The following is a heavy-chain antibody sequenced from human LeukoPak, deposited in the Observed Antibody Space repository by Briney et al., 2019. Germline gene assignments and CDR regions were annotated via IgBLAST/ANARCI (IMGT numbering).Heavy chain of an antibody. CDR3: ARLATTVTTNWYFDL. CDR1: GGSISSYY. CDR2: IYYSGST. V-gene: IGHV4-59*08. D-gene: IGHD4-17*01. J-gene: IGHJ2*01. Sequence: SETLSLTCTVSGGSISSYYWSWIRQPPGKGLEWIGYIYYSGSTSYNPSLKSRVTISVDTSKNQFSLKLSSVTAADTAVYYCARLATTVTTNWYFDLWGRGTLVTVSS.